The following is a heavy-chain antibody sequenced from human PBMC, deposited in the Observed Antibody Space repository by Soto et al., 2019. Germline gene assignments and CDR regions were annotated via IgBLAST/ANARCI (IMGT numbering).Heavy chain of an antibody. CDR3: AKVLPPGGYSYGGRFDY. J-gene: IGHJ4*02. CDR2: ISGSGGST. Sequence: EVQLLESGGGLVQPGGSLRLSCAASGFTFSSYAMSWVRQAPGKGLEWVSAISGSGGSTYYADSVKGRFTISRDNSKNTLYLQMNSLRAEDTAVYYCAKVLPPGGYSYGGRFDYWGQGTLVTVSS. V-gene: IGHV3-23*01. CDR1: GFTFSSYA. D-gene: IGHD5-18*01.